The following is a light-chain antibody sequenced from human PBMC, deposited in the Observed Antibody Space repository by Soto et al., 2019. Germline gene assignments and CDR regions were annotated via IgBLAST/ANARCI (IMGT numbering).Light chain of an antibody. Sequence: EIVLTQSPGTVSLSPGERATLSCRTSQSISSSYLAWYQQKPCQAPRLLIYGASSRATGIPDRFSGSGYGTDFTPTISRLEPEDFAVYYCQQYGSSPFTFGPGTKVDIK. CDR2: GAS. CDR3: QQYGSSPFT. CDR1: QSISSSY. V-gene: IGKV3-20*01. J-gene: IGKJ3*01.